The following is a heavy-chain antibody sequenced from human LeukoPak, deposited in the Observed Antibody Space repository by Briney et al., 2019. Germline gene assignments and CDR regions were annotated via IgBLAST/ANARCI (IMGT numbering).Heavy chain of an antibody. D-gene: IGHD6-6*01. CDR1: GYNFISYW. CDR3: ARPVDSSSSSFDY. V-gene: IGHV5-51*01. CDR2: IYPGDSDT. Sequence: GESLKISCKGSGYNFISYWIGWVRQMPGKGLEWMGMIYPGDSDTRYSPSFQGQVTISADKSISTAYLQWSSLKASDTAMYYCARPVDSSSSSFDYWGQGTLVTVSS. J-gene: IGHJ4*02.